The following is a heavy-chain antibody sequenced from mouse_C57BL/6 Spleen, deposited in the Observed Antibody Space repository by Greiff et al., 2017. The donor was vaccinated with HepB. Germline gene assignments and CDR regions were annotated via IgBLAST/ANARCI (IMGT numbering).Heavy chain of an antibody. CDR3: AREALYSPTAY. J-gene: IGHJ3*01. Sequence: DVMLVESGGGLVKPGGSLKLSCAASGFTFSSYAMSWVRQTPEKRLEWVATISDGGSYTYYPDNVKGRFTISRDNAKNNLYLQMSHLKSEDTAMYYCAREALYSPTAYWGQGTLVTVSA. CDR2: ISDGGSYT. D-gene: IGHD2-1*01. V-gene: IGHV5-4*01. CDR1: GFTFSSYA.